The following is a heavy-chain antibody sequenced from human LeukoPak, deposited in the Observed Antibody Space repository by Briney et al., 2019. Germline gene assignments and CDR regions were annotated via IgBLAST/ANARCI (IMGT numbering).Heavy chain of an antibody. J-gene: IGHJ4*02. D-gene: IGHD6-19*01. Sequence: GGSLRLSCAASGFTFSSYGMHWVRQAPGKGLEWVAVIWYDGSNKYYADSVRGRFTISRDNSKNTLYLQMNSLRAEDTAVYYCARETLGWAFDYWGQGTLVTVSS. CDR2: IWYDGSNK. V-gene: IGHV3-33*01. CDR3: ARETLGWAFDY. CDR1: GFTFSSYG.